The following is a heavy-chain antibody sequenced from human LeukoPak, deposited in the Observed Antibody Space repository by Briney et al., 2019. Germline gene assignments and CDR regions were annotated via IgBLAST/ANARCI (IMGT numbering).Heavy chain of an antibody. J-gene: IGHJ3*02. D-gene: IGHD1-26*01. CDR2: ISSSSSYI. V-gene: IGHV3-21*01. CDR1: GFTFSSYS. CDR3: ARGSSNEDAFDI. Sequence: GGSLRLSCAASGFTFSSYSMNWVRQAPGKGLEWVSSISSSSSYIYYADSVKGRFTISRDNAKNSLYLQMNSLRAEDTAVYYCARGSSNEDAFDIWGQGTMVTVSS.